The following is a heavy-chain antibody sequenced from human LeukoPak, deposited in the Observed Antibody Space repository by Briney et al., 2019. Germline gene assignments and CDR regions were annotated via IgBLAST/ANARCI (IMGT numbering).Heavy chain of an antibody. V-gene: IGHV3-23*01. Sequence: GGSLSLSCAASGFTFSRYGMSWVRQAQGKGLEWVSAIRGSGGSPYYADSVKGRLTISRDNSKNTLYLQMNSLRAEDTAVYYFFFFKQKTAYEILTGYYSYWGQGTLVTVSS. CDR1: GFTFSRYG. J-gene: IGHJ4*02. D-gene: IGHD3-9*01. CDR2: IRGSGGSP. CDR3: FFFKQKTAYEILTGYYSY.